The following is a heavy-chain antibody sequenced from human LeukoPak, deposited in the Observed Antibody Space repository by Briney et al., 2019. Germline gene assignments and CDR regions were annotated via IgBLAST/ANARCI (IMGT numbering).Heavy chain of an antibody. CDR2: INHSGST. D-gene: IGHD6-13*01. J-gene: IGHJ2*01. Sequence: TSETLSLTCAVYGGSFSGYYWSWIRQPPGKGLEWVGEINHSGSTNYNPSLESRVTISVDTSKNQFSLKLSSVTAADTAVYYCAREVGSSSWYSWWYFDLWGRGTLATVSS. V-gene: IGHV4-34*01. CDR1: GGSFSGYY. CDR3: AREVGSSSWYSWWYFDL.